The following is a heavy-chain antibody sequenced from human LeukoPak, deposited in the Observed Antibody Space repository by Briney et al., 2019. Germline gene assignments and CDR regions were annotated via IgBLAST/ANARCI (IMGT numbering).Heavy chain of an antibody. V-gene: IGHV1-18*01. CDR2: ISAYNGNT. CDR1: GYTFTSYG. J-gene: IGHJ6*02. Sequence: ASVKVSCKASGYTFTSYGISWVRQAPGQGLEWMGWISAYNGNTNYAQKLQGRVTMTTDTSTSTAYMELSSLRSEDTAVYYCARGEICSSTSCYIPMDVWGQGTTVTVSS. D-gene: IGHD2-2*02. CDR3: ARGEICSSTSCYIPMDV.